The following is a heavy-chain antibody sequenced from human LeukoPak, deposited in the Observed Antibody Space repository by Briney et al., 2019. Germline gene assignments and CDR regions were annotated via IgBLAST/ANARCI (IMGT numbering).Heavy chain of an antibody. CDR3: AKDWAAAGTGYYYYYYGMDV. CDR2: ISYDGSNK. Sequence: GRSLRLSCAASGFTFSSYGMHWVRQAPGEGLEWVAVISYDGSNKYYADSVKGRFTISRDNSKNTLYLQMNSLRAEDTAVYYCAKDWAAAGTGYYYYYYGMDVWGQGTTVTVSS. CDR1: GFTFSSYG. V-gene: IGHV3-30*18. J-gene: IGHJ6*02. D-gene: IGHD6-13*01.